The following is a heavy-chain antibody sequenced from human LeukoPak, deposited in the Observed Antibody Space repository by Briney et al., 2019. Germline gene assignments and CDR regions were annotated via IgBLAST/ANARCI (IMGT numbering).Heavy chain of an antibody. D-gene: IGHD5-18*01. V-gene: IGHV3-23*01. CDR3: AKDPAGYSYGPYAFDI. J-gene: IGHJ3*02. Sequence: GGSLRLSCAASGFTFSSYAMSWVRQAPGKGLEWVSGLSGSDDSTYYADSVKGRFTISRDNSKNTLYLQMNSLRAEDTAVYYCAKDPAGYSYGPYAFDIWGQGTMVTVSS. CDR2: LSGSDDST. CDR1: GFTFSSYA.